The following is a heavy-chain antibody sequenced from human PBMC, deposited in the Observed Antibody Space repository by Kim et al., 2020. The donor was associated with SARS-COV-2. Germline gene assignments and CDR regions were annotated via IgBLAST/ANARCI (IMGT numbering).Heavy chain of an antibody. V-gene: IGHV1-18*04. CDR1: GYTFTNYG. J-gene: IGHJ4*02. CDR2: INTHKGNT. D-gene: IGHD2-2*03. CDR3: ARDGFCSGYSCFDFDF. Sequence: ASVKVSCKASGYTFTNYGMSWVRQAPGQGLEWLGWINTHKGNTNYAQIFQGRVTMTADTSTHTAYMELRGLRSDDTAVYYCARDGFCSGYSCFDFDFWGQGTLVTVSS.